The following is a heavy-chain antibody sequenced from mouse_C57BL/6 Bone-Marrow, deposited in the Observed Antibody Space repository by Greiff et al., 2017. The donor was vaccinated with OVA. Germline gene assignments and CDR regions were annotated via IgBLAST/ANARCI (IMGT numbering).Heavy chain of an antibody. D-gene: IGHD4-1*01. Sequence: DVKLEESGGGLVKPGGSLKLSCAASGFTFSSYAMSWVRQTPEKRLEWVATISDGGSYTYYPENVKGRFTISRDNSKNNLYLQVSHLKSEDTARYNCARDRDWDDYAMDYWGQGTSVTVSS. CDR2: ISDGGSYT. CDR1: GFTFSSYA. V-gene: IGHV5-4*01. J-gene: IGHJ4*01. CDR3: ARDRDWDDYAMDY.